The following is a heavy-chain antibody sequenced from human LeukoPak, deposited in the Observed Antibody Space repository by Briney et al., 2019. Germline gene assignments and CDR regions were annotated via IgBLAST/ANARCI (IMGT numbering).Heavy chain of an antibody. CDR2: ISSSGSTI. V-gene: IGHV3-11*01. D-gene: IGHD3-3*01. J-gene: IGHJ4*02. Sequence: GGSLRLSCAASGFTFSDYYMSWIRQAPGKGLEWVSYISSSGSTIYYADSVKGRFTISRDNAKNSLYLQMNSLRAEDTAVYYCAKGVRDFWSSAFLDYWGQGTLVTVSS. CDR1: GFTFSDYY. CDR3: AKGVRDFWSSAFLDY.